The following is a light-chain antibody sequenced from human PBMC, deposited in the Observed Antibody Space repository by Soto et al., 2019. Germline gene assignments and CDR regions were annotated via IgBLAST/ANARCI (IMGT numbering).Light chain of an antibody. J-gene: IGKJ1*01. CDR2: KAS. Sequence: DIQMTQSPATLSGSVGDXVTITCRASQTISSWLAWYQQKPGKAPKLLIYKASTLKSGVPSRFSGSGSGTEFTLTISSLQPDDFATYYCQQSYNTPPTFGPGTKVDIK. V-gene: IGKV1-5*03. CDR1: QTISSW. CDR3: QQSYNTPPT.